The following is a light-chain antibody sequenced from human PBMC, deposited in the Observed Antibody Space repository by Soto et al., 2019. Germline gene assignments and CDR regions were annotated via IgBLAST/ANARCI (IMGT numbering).Light chain of an antibody. CDR1: QSVSSS. V-gene: IGKV3-11*01. Sequence: EIVLTQSPATLSLSPGERATLSCRASQSVSSSLAWYQQKPGQAPRLLMYDASNRATGSPARLSGSGSVTDFTLTISSLEPEDFALYYVQQRSNWPPTFGQGTKVEIK. CDR3: QQRSNWPPT. CDR2: DAS. J-gene: IGKJ1*01.